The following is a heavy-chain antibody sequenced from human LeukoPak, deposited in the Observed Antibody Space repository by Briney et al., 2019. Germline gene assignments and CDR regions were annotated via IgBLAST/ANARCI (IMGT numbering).Heavy chain of an antibody. CDR3: ARVRVGEDRYDSSGPLDY. D-gene: IGHD3-22*01. V-gene: IGHV1-46*01. Sequence: ASVKVSCKASGYTFTSYYMHWVRQAPGQGPEWMGIIYTSDGSARYAQKFQGRVTMTRDTSTGTVYMELSSLRSEDTAVYYCARVRVGEDRYDSSGPLDYWGQGTLVTVSS. J-gene: IGHJ4*02. CDR1: GYTFTSYY. CDR2: IYTSDGSA.